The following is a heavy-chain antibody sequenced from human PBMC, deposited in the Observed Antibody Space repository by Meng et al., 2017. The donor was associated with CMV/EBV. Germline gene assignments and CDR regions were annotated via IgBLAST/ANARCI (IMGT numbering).Heavy chain of an antibody. CDR1: GFTFSSYE. CDR3: AKDLDSSSWNYYYYGMDV. J-gene: IGHJ6*02. V-gene: IGHV3-23*01. CDR2: ISGSGGST. D-gene: IGHD6-13*01. Sequence: GGSLRLSCAASGFTFSSYEMNWVRQAPGKGLEWVSAISGSGGSTYYADSVKGRFTISRDNSKNTLYLQMNSLRAEDTAVYYCAKDLDSSSWNYYYYGMDVWGQGTTVTVSS.